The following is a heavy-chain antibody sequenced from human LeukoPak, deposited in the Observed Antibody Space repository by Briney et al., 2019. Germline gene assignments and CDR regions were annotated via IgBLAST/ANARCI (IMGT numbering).Heavy chain of an antibody. Sequence: ASVKVSCKASGYTFTSYAMNWVRQATGQGLEWMGWMNPNSGNTGYAQKFQGRVTITRNTSISTAYMELSSLRSEDTAVYYCARGGYGTGDYYYYMDVWGKGTTVTVSS. D-gene: IGHD1-1*01. CDR2: MNPNSGNT. V-gene: IGHV1-8*03. CDR3: ARGGYGTGDYYYYMDV. CDR1: GYTFTSYA. J-gene: IGHJ6*03.